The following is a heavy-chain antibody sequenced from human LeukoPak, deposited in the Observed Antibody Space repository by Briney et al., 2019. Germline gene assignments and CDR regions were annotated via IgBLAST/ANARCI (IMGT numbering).Heavy chain of an antibody. J-gene: IGHJ4*02. CDR1: GFTFNSYG. CDR3: AKSRVFGAYYFDY. Sequence: GGSLRLSCATSGFTFNSYGIHWVRQAPGKGLEWVAFVHYSGSDKYYADSVKGRFTISRDSSKNTLYLQMNSLKAEDTAVYYCAKSRVFGAYYFDYWGQGTLVTVSS. CDR2: VHYSGSDK. D-gene: IGHD3-10*01. V-gene: IGHV3-30*02.